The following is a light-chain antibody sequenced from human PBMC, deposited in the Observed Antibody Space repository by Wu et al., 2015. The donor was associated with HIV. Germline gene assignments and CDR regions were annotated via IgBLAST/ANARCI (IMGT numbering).Light chain of an antibody. V-gene: IGKV3-11*01. Sequence: EIVLTQSPATLSLSPGERATLSCRASQSVSRFLAWYQHKPGQAPRVVIYDTSNRAAGIPARFSGSGSGTDFTLTISSLEPEDFAVYYCQLRTNWPGVTFGPGTKVDI. CDR3: QLRTNWPGVT. J-gene: IGKJ3*01. CDR2: DTS. CDR1: QSVSRF.